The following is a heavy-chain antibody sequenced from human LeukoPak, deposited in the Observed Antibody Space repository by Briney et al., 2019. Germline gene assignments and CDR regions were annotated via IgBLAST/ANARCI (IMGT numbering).Heavy chain of an antibody. Sequence: GGSLRLSCAASGFTFSDYYMSWVRQAPGKGLEWVGRIKSKTDGGTTDYAAPVKGRFTISRDDSKNMLYLQMNSLKSEDTAVYYCTAYGGKSGLVDCWGQGTLVTVSS. D-gene: IGHD4-17*01. CDR1: GFTFSDYY. J-gene: IGHJ4*02. V-gene: IGHV3-15*01. CDR3: TAYGGKSGLVDC. CDR2: IKSKTDGGTT.